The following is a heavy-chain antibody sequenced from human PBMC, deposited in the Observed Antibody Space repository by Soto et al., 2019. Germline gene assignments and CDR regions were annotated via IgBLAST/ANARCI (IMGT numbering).Heavy chain of an antibody. CDR2: IYYSGST. Sequence: QLQLQESGPGLVKPSETLSLTCTVSGGSISSSSYYWGWIRQPPGKGLEWIGSIYYSGSTYYNPSLKSRVTISVDTSKNQFPLKLSSVTAADTAVYYCARHLRSSSWSGWFDYWCQGTLVTVSS. V-gene: IGHV4-39*01. CDR3: ARHLRSSSWSGWFDY. J-gene: IGHJ4*02. D-gene: IGHD6-13*01. CDR1: GGSISSSSYY.